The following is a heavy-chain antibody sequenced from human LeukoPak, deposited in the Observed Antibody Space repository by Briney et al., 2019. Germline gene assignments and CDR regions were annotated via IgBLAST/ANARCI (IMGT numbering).Heavy chain of an antibody. D-gene: IGHD3-22*01. Sequence: SVKVSCKASGVTFSNSAVQWVRQARGQRLEWIGWIVVGSGNTNYAQKFQERVTITRDMSTSTAYMELSSLRSEDTAVYYCAADSYYDSSGYSFLWYFDLWGRGTLITVSS. V-gene: IGHV1-58*01. CDR3: AADSYYDSSGYSFLWYFDL. CDR2: IVVGSGNT. J-gene: IGHJ2*01. CDR1: GVTFSNSA.